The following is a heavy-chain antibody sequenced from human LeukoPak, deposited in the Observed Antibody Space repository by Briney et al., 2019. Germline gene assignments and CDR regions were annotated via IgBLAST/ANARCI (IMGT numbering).Heavy chain of an antibody. CDR1: GFTVSSNY. CDR2: IYSGGST. Sequence: PGGSLRLSCAASGFTVSSNYMSWVRQAPGTGLEWVSVIYSGGSTSYAESVKGRFTMSRDDSRNTPYLQMNSLRAEDTAVYYCARDGRGYYDAFDYWGQGTLVTVSS. CDR3: ARDGRGYYDAFDY. J-gene: IGHJ4*02. D-gene: IGHD3-22*01. V-gene: IGHV3-53*01.